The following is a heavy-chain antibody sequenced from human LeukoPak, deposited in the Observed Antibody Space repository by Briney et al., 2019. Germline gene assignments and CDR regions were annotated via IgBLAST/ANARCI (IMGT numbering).Heavy chain of an antibody. CDR1: GYTFTSYD. D-gene: IGHD2-15*01. CDR3: ARDPPNCSGGSCYATYSFDY. V-gene: IGHV1-8*01. J-gene: IGHJ4*02. Sequence: ASVKVSCKASGYTFTSYDINWVRQATGQGLEWMGWMNPNSGNTSYAQKFQGRVAMTRDMSTSTVYMELSSLRSEDTALYYCARDPPNCSGGSCYATYSFDYWGQGTLVTVSS. CDR2: MNPNSGNT.